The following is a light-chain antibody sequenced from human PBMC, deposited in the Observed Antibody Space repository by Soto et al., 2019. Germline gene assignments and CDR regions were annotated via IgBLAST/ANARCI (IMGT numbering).Light chain of an antibody. Sequence: EILLTQSPASLSVSPGESATLSCSASQSLNTDLAWYQQKPGQAPRLLLYGASTRATGTPTRFSGSGSGTEFTLTISSLQSEDFAIYYCQQYKSWPPITFGQGTRLEIK. J-gene: IGKJ5*01. CDR1: QSLNTD. V-gene: IGKV3-15*01. CDR3: QQYKSWPPIT. CDR2: GAS.